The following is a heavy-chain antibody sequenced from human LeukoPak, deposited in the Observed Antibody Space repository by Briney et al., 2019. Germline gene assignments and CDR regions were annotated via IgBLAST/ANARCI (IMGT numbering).Heavy chain of an antibody. CDR3: ARVKVDTAMAVDY. V-gene: IGHV4-39*07. J-gene: IGHJ4*02. D-gene: IGHD5-18*01. CDR1: GGSISSSSYY. Sequence: SETLSLTCTVSGGSISSSSYYWGWIRQPPGKGLEWIGSIYYSGSTYYNPSLKSRVTISVDMSKNQFSLKLSSVTAADTAVYYCARVKVDTAMAVDYWGQGTLVTVSS. CDR2: IYYSGST.